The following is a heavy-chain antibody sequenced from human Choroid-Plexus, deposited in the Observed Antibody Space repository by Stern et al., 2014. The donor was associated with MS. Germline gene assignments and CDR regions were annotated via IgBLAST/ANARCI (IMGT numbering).Heavy chain of an antibody. CDR2: IIPMSGKA. CDR3: ASSYSGWDNPYHFYGMDV. V-gene: IGHV1-69*01. J-gene: IGHJ6*02. CDR1: GGTFSRYA. Sequence: MQLVESGAEVKKPGSSVKVSCKASGGTFSRYAISWVRQAPGQGLEWMGGIIPMSGKANYAQKFQGRVKLIADESTSTAYMELSSLRSEDAAVYYCASSYSGWDNPYHFYGMDVWGQGTTVTVSS. D-gene: IGHD6-19*01.